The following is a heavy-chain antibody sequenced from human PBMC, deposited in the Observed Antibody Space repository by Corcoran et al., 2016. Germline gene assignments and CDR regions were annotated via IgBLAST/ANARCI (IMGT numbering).Heavy chain of an antibody. J-gene: IGHJ5*02. CDR2: IYYSGST. D-gene: IGHD6-13*01. CDR3: ARKRGSSWYPEAWFDP. CDR1: GGSISSSSYY. V-gene: IGHV4-39*07. Sequence: QLQLQESGPGLVKPSETLSLTCTVSGGSISSSSYYWGWIRQPPGKGLEWIGRIYYSGSTYYNPYLKSRVTISVDTSKNQFSLKLSSVTAADTAVYYCARKRGSSWYPEAWFDPWGQGTLVTVSS.